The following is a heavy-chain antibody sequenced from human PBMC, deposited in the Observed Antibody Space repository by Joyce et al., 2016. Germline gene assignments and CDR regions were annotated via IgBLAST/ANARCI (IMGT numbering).Heavy chain of an antibody. V-gene: IGHV4-61*02. CDR3: ARAVPDISPDS. D-gene: IGHD3-9*01. Sequence: QVQLQESGPGLVKPSQTLSLTCSVSGGSVNSGNFYWSWIRQTAGKRLEWLGRLHTGGTTHYNPSLRSRLTISMDTSRNQISLKLSSVTAADTAVYYCARAVPDISPDSWGLGTLVTVSS. J-gene: IGHJ4*02. CDR1: GGSVNSGNFY. CDR2: LHTGGTT.